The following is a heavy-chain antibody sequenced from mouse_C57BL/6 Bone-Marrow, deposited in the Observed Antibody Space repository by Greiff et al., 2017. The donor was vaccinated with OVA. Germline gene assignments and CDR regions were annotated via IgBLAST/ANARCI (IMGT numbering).Heavy chain of an antibody. Sequence: QVQLQQSGAELARPGASVKLSCKASGYTFTSYGISWVKQRTGQGLEWIGAIYPRSGNTYYTEKFKGKATLTADKSSSTAYMELRSLTSEDSAVYYCTRFWDSYWGQGTLVTVSA. D-gene: IGHD4-1*01. V-gene: IGHV1-81*01. CDR3: TRFWDSY. J-gene: IGHJ3*01. CDR2: IYPRSGNT. CDR1: GYTFTSYG.